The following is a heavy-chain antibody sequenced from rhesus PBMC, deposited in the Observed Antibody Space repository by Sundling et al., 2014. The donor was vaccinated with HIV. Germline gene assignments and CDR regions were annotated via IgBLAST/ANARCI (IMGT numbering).Heavy chain of an antibody. Sequence: EVQLVESGGGLVQPGGSLRLSCAASGFTFSSSDMSWVRQAPGKGLEWVSSISSSSVYIYYADSVKGRFTISRDNAKNSLYLQMDSLRAEDTALYYCARDYNLWTGYYTAFDYWGQGVLVTVSS. J-gene: IGHJ4*01. CDR2: ISSSSVYI. CDR3: ARDYNLWTGYYTAFDY. D-gene: IGHD3-3*01. V-gene: IGHV3-136*01. CDR1: GFTFSSSD.